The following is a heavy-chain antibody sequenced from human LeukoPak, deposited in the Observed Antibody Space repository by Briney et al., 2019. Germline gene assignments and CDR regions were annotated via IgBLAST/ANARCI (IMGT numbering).Heavy chain of an antibody. CDR1: GFTFSSCW. CDR2: INIEGSRT. CDR3: ARGGGYSGKYLIDY. J-gene: IGHJ4*02. D-gene: IGHD1-26*01. Sequence: GGSLRLSCAASGFTFSSCWMHWVRQAPGKGLVWVSHINIEGSRTTYADSVKGRFTISRDNAKNTLYLQMNSLRAEDTAVYCCARGGGYSGKYLIDYWGQGTLVTVSS. V-gene: IGHV3-74*01.